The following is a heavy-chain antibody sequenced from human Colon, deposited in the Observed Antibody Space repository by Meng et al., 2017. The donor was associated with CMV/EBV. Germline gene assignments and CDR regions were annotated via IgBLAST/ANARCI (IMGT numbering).Heavy chain of an antibody. CDR2: IRHVATDK. Sequence: GESLRLSCTASGFTFSDYGMHWVRQTPGTGLEWVAYIRHVATDKYYVDSVKGRFTISRDNSKNTLYLQMNSLRPDDTAVYYCAKDIGTWTRGYYFDYWGQGTLVTVSS. J-gene: IGHJ4*02. V-gene: IGHV3-30*02. D-gene: IGHD3-10*01. CDR1: GFTFSDYG. CDR3: AKDIGTWTRGYYFDY.